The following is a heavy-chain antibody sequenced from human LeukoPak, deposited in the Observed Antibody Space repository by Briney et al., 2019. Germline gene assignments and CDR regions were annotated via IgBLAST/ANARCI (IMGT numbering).Heavy chain of an antibody. J-gene: IGHJ4*02. CDR2: INHSGST. CDR3: ARVAAMVPYDY. D-gene: IGHD5-18*01. V-gene: IGHV4-34*01. Sequence: SETLSLTCAVYGGSFSGYYWSWIRQPPEKGLEWIGEINHSGSTNYNPSLKSRVTISVDTSKNQFSLKLSSVTAADTAVYYCARVAAMVPYDYWGQGTLVTVSS. CDR1: GGSFSGYY.